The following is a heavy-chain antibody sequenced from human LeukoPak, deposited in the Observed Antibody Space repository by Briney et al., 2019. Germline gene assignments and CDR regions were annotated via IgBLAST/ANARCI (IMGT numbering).Heavy chain of an antibody. J-gene: IGHJ6*03. CDR3: AKVGSGSSHSYYYMDV. V-gene: IGHV3-23*01. CDR2: ISGSGGST. CDR1: GFTFSSYA. Sequence: PGGSLRLSCAASGFTFSSYAMSWVRQAPGKGLEWVSAISGSGGSTYYADSVKGRFTISTDNSKNTLYLQMNSLRAEDTAVYYCAKVGSGSSHSYYYMDVWGKGTTVTVSS. D-gene: IGHD1-26*01.